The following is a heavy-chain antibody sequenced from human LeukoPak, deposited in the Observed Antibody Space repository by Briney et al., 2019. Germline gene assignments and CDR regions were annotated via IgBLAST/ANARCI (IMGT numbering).Heavy chain of an antibody. CDR1: GYTLTELS. CDR3: ATGWNDGYYYYGMDV. D-gene: IGHD1-1*01. J-gene: IGHJ6*04. Sequence: ASVKVSCKVSGYTLTELSMHWVRQAPGKGREGMGGFYPEDGETIYAQKFQGRVTMTEDTSTDTAYMELSSLRSEDTAVYYCATGWNDGYYYYGMDVWGKGTTVTVSS. V-gene: IGHV1-24*01. CDR2: FYPEDGET.